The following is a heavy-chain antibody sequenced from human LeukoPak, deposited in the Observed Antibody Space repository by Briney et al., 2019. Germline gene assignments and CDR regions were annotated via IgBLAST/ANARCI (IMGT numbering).Heavy chain of an antibody. CDR1: GFTFDDYA. Sequence: GGSLRLSCAASGFTFDDYAMYWVRQAPGEGLEWVSGIRWNSGSIGYADSVKGRFTISRDNAKNSLYLQMNSLRAEDTALYYCAKDKHDYPKFYFDYWGQGTLVTVSS. J-gene: IGHJ4*02. D-gene: IGHD4-11*01. CDR3: AKDKHDYPKFYFDY. CDR2: IRWNSGSI. V-gene: IGHV3-9*01.